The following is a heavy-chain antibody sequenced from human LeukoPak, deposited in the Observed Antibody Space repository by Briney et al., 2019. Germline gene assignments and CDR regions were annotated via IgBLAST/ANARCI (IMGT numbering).Heavy chain of an antibody. D-gene: IGHD3-10*01. V-gene: IGHV4-59*01. CDR2: IYYSGST. CDR3: ARSTGSSWFEELLAKYYYYGMDV. J-gene: IGHJ6*02. Sequence: PSETLSLTCTVSGGSISSYYWSWIRQPPGKGLEWIGYIYYSGSTNYNPSLKSRVTISVDTSKNQFSLKLSSVTAADTAVYYCARSTGSSWFEELLAKYYYYGMDVWGQGTTVTVSS. CDR1: GGSISSYY.